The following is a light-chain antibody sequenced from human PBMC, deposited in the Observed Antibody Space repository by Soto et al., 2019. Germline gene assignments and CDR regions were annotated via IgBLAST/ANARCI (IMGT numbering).Light chain of an antibody. J-gene: IGLJ2*01. V-gene: IGLV4-60*02. Sequence: QLVLTQSFSASASLGSSVKLTCTLSSGHSSYIIAWHQQQPGKAPRYLMKLEGSGSYNKGSGVPDRFSGSSSGADRYLTISTLQFEDEADYYCATWDSNTRVFGGGTKLTVL. CDR2: LEGSGSY. CDR1: SGHSSYI. CDR3: ATWDSNTRV.